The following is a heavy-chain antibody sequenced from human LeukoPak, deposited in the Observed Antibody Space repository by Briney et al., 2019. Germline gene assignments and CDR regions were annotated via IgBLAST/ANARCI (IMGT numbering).Heavy chain of an antibody. CDR3: TPPAAGLRRTISPEYSQP. D-gene: IGHD6-13*01. J-gene: IGHJ1*01. CDR2: ISGSGETI. CDR1: GLTFSSYE. V-gene: IGHV3-48*03. Sequence: PGGSLRLSCAAAGLTFSSYEMYWVRQAPGKGLEWVSYISGSGETIYYADSVKGRFTISRDNANKSLYLHMSSLRVEDTAIYYYTPPAAGLRRTISPEYSQPWARGPLATVSP.